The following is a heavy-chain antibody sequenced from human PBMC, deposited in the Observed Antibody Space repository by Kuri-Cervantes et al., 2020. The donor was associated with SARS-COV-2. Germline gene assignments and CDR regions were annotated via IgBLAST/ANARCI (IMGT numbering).Heavy chain of an antibody. CDR1: GGSISSHY. CDR3: ARGVQQWLAHYYFDY. D-gene: IGHD6-19*01. Sequence: SETLSLTCTVSGGSISSHYWSWIRQPPGKGLEWIGYIYYSGSTNYNPSLKSRVTISVDTSKNQFSLKLSSVTAADTAVYYCARGVQQWLAHYYFDYWGQGTLVTVSS. CDR2: IYYSGST. V-gene: IGHV4-59*11. J-gene: IGHJ4*02.